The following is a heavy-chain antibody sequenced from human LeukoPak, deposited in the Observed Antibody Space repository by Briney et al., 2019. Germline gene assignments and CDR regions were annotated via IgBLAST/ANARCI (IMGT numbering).Heavy chain of an antibody. J-gene: IGHJ4*02. CDR1: GFNFNDYA. D-gene: IGHD3-10*01. CDR2: IGWNSGNI. Sequence: GGSLRLSCAASGFNFNDYAIHWVRQAPGKGLEWVSGIGWNSGNIGYADSVKGRFTISRDNAKNSLYLQMNSLRAEDTAVYYCARAYYGSGGDDYWGQGTLVTVSS. CDR3: ARAYYGSGGDDY. V-gene: IGHV3-9*01.